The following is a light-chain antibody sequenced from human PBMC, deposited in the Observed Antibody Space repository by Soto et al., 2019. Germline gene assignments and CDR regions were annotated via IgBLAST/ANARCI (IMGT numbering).Light chain of an antibody. CDR1: SSDIGSYDH. V-gene: IGLV2-14*01. J-gene: IGLJ1*01. CDR3: ISYTVSRSYV. CDR2: SVS. Sequence: QSVLTQPASVSGSPGQSITISCSGTSSDIGSYDHVAWFQQFPGKTPKHMIYSVSNRPSGVSYRFSGSKSGNTASLTISGLEAEDEADYYCISYTVSRSYVFGTGTKLPVL.